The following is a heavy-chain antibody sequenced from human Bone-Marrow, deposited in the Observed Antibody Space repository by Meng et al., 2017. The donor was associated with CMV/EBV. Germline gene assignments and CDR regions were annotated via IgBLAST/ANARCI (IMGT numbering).Heavy chain of an antibody. CDR3: ARAVPAAMNNWFDP. V-gene: IGHV3-20*04. CDR1: GFTFDDYG. D-gene: IGHD2-2*01. J-gene: IGHJ5*02. CDR2: INWNGGST. Sequence: GESLKISCAASGFTFDDYGMSWVRQAPGKGLEWVSGINWNGGSTGYADSVKGRFTISRDNAKNSLYLQMNSLRAEDTALYYCARAVPAAMNNWFDPWGQGMLVTVSS.